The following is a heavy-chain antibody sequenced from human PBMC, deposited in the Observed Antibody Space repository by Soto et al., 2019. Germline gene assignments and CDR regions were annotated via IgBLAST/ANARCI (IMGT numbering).Heavy chain of an antibody. Sequence: DVQLLESGGGLVQPGGSLRLSCAASGFTFSSYAMSWVLQAPGKGLEWVSAISATGGSAFYADSVKGRFTISRDNSKNTVFMQIDSLVTEATAVYYCAKGTTAVYCFDFWGQGTLVTVSS. D-gene: IGHD2-15*01. J-gene: IGHJ4*02. CDR1: GFTFSSYA. CDR2: ISATGGSA. V-gene: IGHV3-23*01. CDR3: AKGTTAVYCFDF.